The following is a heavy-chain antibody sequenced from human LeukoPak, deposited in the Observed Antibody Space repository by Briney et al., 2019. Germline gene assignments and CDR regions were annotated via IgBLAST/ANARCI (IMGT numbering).Heavy chain of an antibody. CDR2: IRQDGRET. V-gene: IGHV3-7*01. Sequence: GGSLRLSCAASGFTFSAYWMTWVRQAPGKGLEWVANIRQDGRETYYVDSVKGRFTISRDNAKNSLYLQLNSLRAEDTAVYYCAKDRWNYYYGSGSYPEYLDYWGQGTLVTVSS. CDR3: AKDRWNYYYGSGSYPEYLDY. J-gene: IGHJ4*02. D-gene: IGHD3-10*01. CDR1: GFTFSAYW.